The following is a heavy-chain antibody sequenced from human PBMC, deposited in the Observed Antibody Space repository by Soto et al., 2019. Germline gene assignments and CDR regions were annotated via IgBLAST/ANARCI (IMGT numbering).Heavy chain of an antibody. CDR3: ATLYLVAAAGSAFDI. V-gene: IGHV1-24*01. D-gene: IGHD6-13*01. CDR1: GYTLTEVS. CDR2: FDPEDGET. J-gene: IGHJ3*02. Sequence: ASVKVSCKVSGYTLTEVSMHWVRQAPGKGLEWMGGFDPEDGETIYAQKFQGRVTMTEDTSTDTAYMELSSLRSEDTAVYYCATLYLVAAAGSAFDIWGQGTMVTVSS.